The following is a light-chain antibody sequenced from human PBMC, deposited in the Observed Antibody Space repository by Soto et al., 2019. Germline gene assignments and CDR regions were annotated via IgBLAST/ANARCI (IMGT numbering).Light chain of an antibody. V-gene: IGKV3-11*01. CDR1: QSGGSY. CDR3: QQRSSWPLT. Sequence: EIVLTQSPATLSLSPGERATLSCRASQSGGSYFALYQQKPGQAPRRLFYDAFSRATGIPARFSGSGSGTDFTLTISSLETDDFAVYLCQQRSSWPLTFGVGTMVEIK. J-gene: IGKJ4*01. CDR2: DAF.